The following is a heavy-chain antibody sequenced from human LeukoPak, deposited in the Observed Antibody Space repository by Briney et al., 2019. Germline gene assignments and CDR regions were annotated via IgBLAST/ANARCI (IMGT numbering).Heavy chain of an antibody. J-gene: IGHJ4*02. Sequence: GGSLRLSCAASGFTFSSYEMNWVRQAPGKGLEWVANIKEDDSEIYYVDSVKGRFTISRDNAKKSLYLHMSSLRVEDTAVYFCGRLRSLDQWGQGTLVTVSS. V-gene: IGHV3-7*01. D-gene: IGHD5-24*01. CDR2: IKEDDSEI. CDR1: GFTFSSYE. CDR3: GRLRSLDQ.